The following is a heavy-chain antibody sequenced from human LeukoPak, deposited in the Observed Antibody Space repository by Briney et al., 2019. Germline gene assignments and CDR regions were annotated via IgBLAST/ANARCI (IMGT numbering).Heavy chain of an antibody. D-gene: IGHD2-15*01. Sequence: ETLSLTCAVYGGSFSGYYWSWIRQPPGKGLEWIGEINHSGSTDYNPSLKSRVTISVDTSKNQFSLKLSSVAAADTAVYYCARGGYCSGGSCYRGWGQGTLVTVSS. V-gene: IGHV4-34*01. CDR2: INHSGST. J-gene: IGHJ4*02. CDR3: ARGGYCSGGSCYRG. CDR1: GGSFSGYY.